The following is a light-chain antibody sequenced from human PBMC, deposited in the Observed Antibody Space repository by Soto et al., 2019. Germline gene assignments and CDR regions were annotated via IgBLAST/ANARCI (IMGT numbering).Light chain of an antibody. V-gene: IGKV1-5*03. J-gene: IGKJ2*01. Sequence: DIQMTQSPATLSASVGDRVTITCQASQYISNWLAWYQQKPGKAPQLLIHMASILENGVPSRFSGSGSGTEFTLTISGRQPEDCATYYWQQYKFYYTCCQGTKVEVK. CDR2: MAS. CDR3: QQYKFYYT. CDR1: QYISNW.